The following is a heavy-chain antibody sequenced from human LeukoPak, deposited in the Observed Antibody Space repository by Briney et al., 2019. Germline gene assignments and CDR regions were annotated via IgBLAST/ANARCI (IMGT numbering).Heavy chain of an antibody. CDR3: VKSATWWGRYFDY. D-gene: IGHD2-15*01. Sequence: GGSLRLSCAASGFTFSSYWMYWVRQAPGKGLVWVSRIASDGSSTTYADSVKGRFSISRDNAKNTLYLQMNSLRVEDTAVYYCVKSATWWGRYFDYWGQGTLVTVSS. V-gene: IGHV3-74*01. J-gene: IGHJ4*02. CDR2: IASDGSST. CDR1: GFTFSSYW.